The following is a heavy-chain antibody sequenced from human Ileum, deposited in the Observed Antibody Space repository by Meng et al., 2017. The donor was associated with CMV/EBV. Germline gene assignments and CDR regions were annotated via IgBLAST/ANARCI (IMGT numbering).Heavy chain of an antibody. D-gene: IGHD1-1*01. CDR3: ARDGIDY. V-gene: IGHV3-7*01. CDR1: GFTFSSYW. Sequence: GESLKISCAASGFTFSSYWMSWVRQAPGKGLEWVANIKQEGSEKYYAESVKGRFTISRDDAKNSVYLQTNSLRVEDTAVYYCARDGIDYWGQGTLVTVSS. J-gene: IGHJ4*02. CDR2: IKQEGSEK.